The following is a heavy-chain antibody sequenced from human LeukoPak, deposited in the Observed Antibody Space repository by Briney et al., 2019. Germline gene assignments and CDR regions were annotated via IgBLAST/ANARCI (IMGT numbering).Heavy chain of an antibody. CDR3: AGSLSGSYYFDY. V-gene: IGHV3-23*01. J-gene: IGHJ4*02. D-gene: IGHD1-26*01. Sequence: GGSLRLSCAASGFTFSSYAMSWVRQAPGKGLEWVSAISGSGGSTYYADSVKGRFTNSRDNSKNTLYLQMNSLRAEDTAVYYCAGSLSGSYYFDYWGQGTLVTVSS. CDR1: GFTFSSYA. CDR2: ISGSGGST.